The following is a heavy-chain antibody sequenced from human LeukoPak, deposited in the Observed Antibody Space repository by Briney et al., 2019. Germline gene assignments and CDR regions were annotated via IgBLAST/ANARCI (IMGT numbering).Heavy chain of an antibody. D-gene: IGHD2-2*01. J-gene: IGHJ5*02. CDR3: ARGEICSSTSCYDHWFDP. Sequence: SETLSLTCAVYGGSFSGYYWSWLRQPPGKGLEWIGEIDHSGSTNYNPSLKSRVTISVDTSKNQFSLKLSSVTAADTAVYYCARGEICSSTSCYDHWFDPWGQGTLVTVSS. CDR2: IDHSGST. V-gene: IGHV4-34*01. CDR1: GGSFSGYY.